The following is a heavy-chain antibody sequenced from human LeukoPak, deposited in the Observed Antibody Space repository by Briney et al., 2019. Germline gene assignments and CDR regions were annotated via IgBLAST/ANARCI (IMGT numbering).Heavy chain of an antibody. CDR2: IIPIFGTA. CDR1: GGTFSSYA. D-gene: IGHD2-15*01. Sequence: APVKVSCKASGGTFSSYAISCVRQAPGHGLEWMGRIIPIFGTANYAQKFPGRVTITTDESTITAYMELSSRRSEDTAVYYCASGSSPPSYFDYWGQGTLVTVSS. V-gene: IGHV1-69*05. CDR3: ASGSSPPSYFDY. J-gene: IGHJ4*02.